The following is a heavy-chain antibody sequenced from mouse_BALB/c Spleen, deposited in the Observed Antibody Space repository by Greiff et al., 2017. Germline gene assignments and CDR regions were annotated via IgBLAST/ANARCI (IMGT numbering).Heavy chain of an antibody. Sequence: EVQLVESGGGLVQPGGSRKLSCAASGFTFSSFGMHWVRQAPEKGLEWVAYISSGSSTIYYADTVKGRFTLSRDNPKNTLFLQMTSLRSEDTAMYYCARNRYYGNYVAMDYWGQGTSVTVS. D-gene: IGHD2-1*01. J-gene: IGHJ4*01. CDR3: ARNRYYGNYVAMDY. V-gene: IGHV5-17*02. CDR2: ISSGSSTI. CDR1: GFTFSSFG.